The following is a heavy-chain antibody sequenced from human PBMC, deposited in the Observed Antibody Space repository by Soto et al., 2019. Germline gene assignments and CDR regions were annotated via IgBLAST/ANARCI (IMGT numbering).Heavy chain of an antibody. J-gene: IGHJ4*02. Sequence: QVQLQESGPGLVKPSDTLSLTCAVSGYSISSSNWWGWIRQPPGKGLEWIGYIFYSGSTYYNPSLKGRVTMSVDTSKNQISLKLSSVTAVDTAVYYCARWYCSGGTCYEVDYWGQGTLVAVSS. CDR1: GYSISSSNW. V-gene: IGHV4-28*01. CDR3: ARWYCSGGTCYEVDY. D-gene: IGHD2-15*01. CDR2: IFYSGST.